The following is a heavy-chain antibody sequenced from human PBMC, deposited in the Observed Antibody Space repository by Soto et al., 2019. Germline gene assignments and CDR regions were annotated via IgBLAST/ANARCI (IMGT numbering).Heavy chain of an antibody. CDR2: IYYSGST. J-gene: IGHJ6*02. D-gene: IGHD3-10*01. V-gene: IGHV4-59*08. Sequence: SETLSLTCTFSGCSISSYYWSWIRQPPGKGLEWIGYIYYSGSTNYNPSLKSRVTISVDTSKNQFSLKLSSVTVADTAVYYCARHQGILTMVRGVIPIYYYGMDVWGQGTTVTVSS. CDR3: ARHQGILTMVRGVIPIYYYGMDV. CDR1: GCSISSYY.